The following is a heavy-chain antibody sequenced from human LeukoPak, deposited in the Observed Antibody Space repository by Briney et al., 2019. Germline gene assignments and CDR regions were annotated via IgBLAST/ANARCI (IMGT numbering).Heavy chain of an antibody. CDR2: SHYSGKA. CDR3: ARFGVDYDMDV. CDR1: GGSISGHY. D-gene: IGHD3-16*01. V-gene: IGHV4-59*11. Sequence: SETQSLTCTVSGGSISGHYWTWVRQPPGEGLEWIGQSHYSGKADYNPSLRSRITISVDTSKNQMSLKVTSVTAADTAVYYCARFGVDYDMDVWGQGTTVTVS. J-gene: IGHJ6*02.